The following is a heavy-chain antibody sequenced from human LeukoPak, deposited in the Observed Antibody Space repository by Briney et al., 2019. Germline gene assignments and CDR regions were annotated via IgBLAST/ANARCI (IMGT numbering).Heavy chain of an antibody. CDR2: INHSGRT. Sequence: SETLPLTCAVYGGSFSGYYWSWIRQPPGKGLEWIGEINHSGRTNYNPSLKSRVTISVDTSKNQFSLKLSSVTAADTAVYYCARGARHFDLWGRGTLVTVSS. CDR1: GGSFSGYY. J-gene: IGHJ2*01. CDR3: ARGARHFDL. V-gene: IGHV4-34*01.